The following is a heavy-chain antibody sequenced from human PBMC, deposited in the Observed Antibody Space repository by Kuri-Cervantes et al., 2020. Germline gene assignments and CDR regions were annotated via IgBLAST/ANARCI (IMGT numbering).Heavy chain of an antibody. D-gene: IGHD3-10*01. CDR1: GGILNNYG. J-gene: IGHJ3*02. V-gene: IGHV1-69*05. CDR3: ARDRFRITMVRGVLSAFDI. Sequence: SVKVSCKASGGILNNYGITWVRQAPGQGLEWMGGIVPVSSKPSYAEKFEGRVTITTDDSTSTAFMELSSLRPEDTAVYYCARDRFRITMVRGVLSAFDIWGQGTMVTVSS. CDR2: IVPVSSKP.